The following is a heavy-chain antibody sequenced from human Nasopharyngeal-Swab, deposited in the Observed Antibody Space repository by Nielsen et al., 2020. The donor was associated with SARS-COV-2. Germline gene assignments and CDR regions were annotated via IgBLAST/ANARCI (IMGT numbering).Heavy chain of an antibody. V-gene: IGHV5-51*01. D-gene: IGHD6-19*01. Sequence: KVSCKGSGYSFTNHWIGWVRQMPGKGLEWMGVFNPGDSNTRYSPSFQGQVTISADKSISTAFLQWSSLKASDTAMYYCATHGGYSSGWFKYAFDIWGQGTMVTVSS. CDR3: ATHGGYSSGWFKYAFDI. CDR2: FNPGDSNT. CDR1: GYSFTNHW. J-gene: IGHJ3*02.